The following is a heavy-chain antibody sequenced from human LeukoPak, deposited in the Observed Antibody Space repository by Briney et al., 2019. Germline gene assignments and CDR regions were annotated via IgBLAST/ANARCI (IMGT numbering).Heavy chain of an antibody. J-gene: IGHJ4*02. CDR2: ISYDGSNK. CDR3: ARDPDCGGDCYGYFDY. V-gene: IGHV3-30*04. Sequence: GGSLRLSCAASGFTFSSYAMHWVRQAPGKGLEWVAVISYDGSNKYYADSVKGRFTISRDNSKNTLYLQMNSLRAEDTAVYYRARDPDCGGDCYGYFDYWGQGTLVTVSS. CDR1: GFTFSSYA. D-gene: IGHD2-21*02.